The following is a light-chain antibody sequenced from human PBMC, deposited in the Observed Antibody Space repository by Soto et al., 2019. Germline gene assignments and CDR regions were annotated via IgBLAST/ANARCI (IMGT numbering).Light chain of an antibody. CDR2: EVS. CDR3: SSYTSSSTLGV. J-gene: IGLJ3*02. V-gene: IGLV2-14*01. CDR1: SSDVGDYNY. Sequence: QSALTQPASVSGSPGQSITISCTGTSSDVGDYNYVSWYQQHPGKAPKLMIYEVSKRPSGVSNRFSGSKSGDTASLTISGRQAEDEADYYCSSYTSSSTLGVFGGGTKVTVL.